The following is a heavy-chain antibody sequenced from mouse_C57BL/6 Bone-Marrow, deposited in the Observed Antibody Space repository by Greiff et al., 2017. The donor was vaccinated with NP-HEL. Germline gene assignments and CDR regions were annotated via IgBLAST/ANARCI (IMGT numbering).Heavy chain of an antibody. CDR2: IHPSDSDT. D-gene: IGHD1-1*01. Sequence: QVQLQQPGAELVKPGASVKVSCKASGYTFTSYWMHWVKQRPGQGLEWIGRIHPSDSDTNYNQKFKGKATLTVDKSYSTANMQLSSLTSEDSAVYYCAIWVITTVVDTYYLDYWGQGTTLTVSS. CDR3: AIWVITTVVDTYYLDY. J-gene: IGHJ2*01. V-gene: IGHV1-74*01. CDR1: GYTFTSYW.